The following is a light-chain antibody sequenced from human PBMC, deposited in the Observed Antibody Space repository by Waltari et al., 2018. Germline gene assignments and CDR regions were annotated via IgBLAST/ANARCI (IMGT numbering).Light chain of an antibody. CDR1: QSLLHSNGYNY. V-gene: IGKV2-28*01. CDR3: MQALQTPWT. J-gene: IGKJ1*01. CDR2: LGS. Sequence: DIVMTQSPLSLPVTPGEPASISCRSSQSLLHSNGYNYLDWYLQKPGQSPQLLIYLGSNRASGVPDRFSGSGSGTDFTLKIGRVEAADVGVYYCMQALQTPWTFGQGTKVEIK.